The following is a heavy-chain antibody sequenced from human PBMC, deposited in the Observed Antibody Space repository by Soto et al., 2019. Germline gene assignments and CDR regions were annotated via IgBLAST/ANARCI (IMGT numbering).Heavy chain of an antibody. V-gene: IGHV3-30-3*01. CDR1: GFTFSSYV. CDR2: ISYDGNNK. D-gene: IGHD2-15*01. CDR3: ARAGCDGGRCYTLVGLRSGMDV. Sequence: QVQLVESGGGVVQPGRSLRLSCAASGFTFSSYVMHWVRQAPGKGLEWVAVISYDGNNKYYADSVKGRFTISRDNSKNTMYLQRNSLRAEDTAVYYCARAGCDGGRCYTLVGLRSGMDVWGQGTTVTVSS. J-gene: IGHJ6*02.